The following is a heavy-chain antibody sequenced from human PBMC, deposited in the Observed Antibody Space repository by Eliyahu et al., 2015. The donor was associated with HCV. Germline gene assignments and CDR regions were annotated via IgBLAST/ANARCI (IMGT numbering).Heavy chain of an antibody. CDR3: ATSRVGTSVH. CDR1: GFTFRSYA. Sequence: EVKLVESGGGLVKPGGSLRXSXAASGFTFRSYAINWVRQAPGKGLEWVSSISSNSSYIYYADSIRGRFTVSRDNAKNSLYLQMNGLRAEDTAVYFCATSRVGTSVHWGRGTLVTVSS. CDR2: ISSNSSYI. D-gene: IGHD4-23*01. J-gene: IGHJ4*02. V-gene: IGHV3-21*01.